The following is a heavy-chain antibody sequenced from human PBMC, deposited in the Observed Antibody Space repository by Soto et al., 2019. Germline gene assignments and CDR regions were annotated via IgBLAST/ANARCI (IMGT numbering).Heavy chain of an antibody. Sequence: QVQLQESGPGLVKPSQTLSLTCTVSGGSISSGGYYWSWIRQHPGKGLEWIGYIYYSGSTYYNPSLNSRVTISADTSKNQFSLKLSSVTAADTAVYYCAREMVRGVMIDYWGQGTLVTVSS. V-gene: IGHV4-31*03. D-gene: IGHD3-10*01. CDR3: AREMVRGVMIDY. CDR2: IYYSGST. J-gene: IGHJ4*02. CDR1: GGSISSGGYY.